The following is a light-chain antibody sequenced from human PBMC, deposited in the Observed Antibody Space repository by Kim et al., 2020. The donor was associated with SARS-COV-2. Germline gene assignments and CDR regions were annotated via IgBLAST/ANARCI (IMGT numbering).Light chain of an antibody. J-gene: IGLJ3*02. V-gene: IGLV1-40*01. CDR1: SSNFGADYD. Sequence: RVTLSCTGSSSNFGADYDVHWYQHLPGEPPKLLIYGDRNRPSGVPDRFSGSKSGTSASLAITGLQAEDEADYYCQSYDTSLSAWVFGGGTQLTVL. CDR2: GDR. CDR3: QSYDTSLSAWV.